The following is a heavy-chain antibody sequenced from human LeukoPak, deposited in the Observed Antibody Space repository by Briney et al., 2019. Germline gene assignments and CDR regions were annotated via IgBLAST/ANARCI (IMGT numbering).Heavy chain of an antibody. V-gene: IGHV3-23*01. CDR3: ATMGYDFWSGYWPDY. J-gene: IGHJ4*02. D-gene: IGHD3-3*01. CDR2: ISGSGGST. CDR1: GFTFSNYA. Sequence: PGGSLRLSCAASGFTFSNYAMSWVRQAPGKGLEWVSSISGSGGSTDYADSVKGRFTISRDNSKNTLYLQMDSLGAEDTAEYYCATMGYDFWSGYWPDYWGQGTLVTVSS.